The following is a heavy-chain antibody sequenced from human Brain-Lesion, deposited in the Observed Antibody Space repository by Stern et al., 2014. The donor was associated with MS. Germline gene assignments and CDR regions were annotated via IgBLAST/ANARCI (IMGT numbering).Heavy chain of an antibody. J-gene: IGHJ4*02. D-gene: IGHD6-13*01. Sequence: KESGPGLVKPSGTLSLTCAVSGGSISSSNWWSWVRQSPGKGLEWIGESDHSGSTIYNPSLKSRVTVSVDKSKNRFSLTLRSGTAADTAVYFCARFPASRPHVFDSWGQGTLVTVSS. CDR2: SDHSGST. CDR1: GGSISSSNW. V-gene: IGHV4-4*02. CDR3: ARFPASRPHVFDS.